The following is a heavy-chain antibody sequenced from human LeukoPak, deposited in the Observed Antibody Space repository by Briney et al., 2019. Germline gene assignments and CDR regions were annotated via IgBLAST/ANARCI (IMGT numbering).Heavy chain of an antibody. CDR2: IYYSGST. Sequence: SETLSLTCSVSGGSVSGSSFYWGWIRQPPGKGLEWIGYIYYSGSTSYNPSLKSRVTISVDTSKNQFSLKLSSVTAADTAVYYCARDVGYSDYWGQGTLVTVSS. V-gene: IGHV4-61*01. J-gene: IGHJ4*02. D-gene: IGHD1-26*01. CDR1: GGSVSGSSFY. CDR3: ARDVGYSDY.